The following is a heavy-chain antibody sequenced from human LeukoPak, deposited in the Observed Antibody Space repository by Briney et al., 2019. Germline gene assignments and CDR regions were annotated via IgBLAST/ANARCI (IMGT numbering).Heavy chain of an antibody. J-gene: IGHJ6*02. CDR1: GGSISSGDYY. CDR2: VYYSGNT. CDR3: ARDEYSYGPLEWVYYGMDV. Sequence: PSEALSLTCTVSGGSISSGDYYWSWIRQSPGKGLEWIGYVYYSGNTYTYYNPSLKSRVTMSVDTSKNQFSLKLSSVTAADTAVYYCARDEYSYGPLEWVYYGMDVWGQGTTVTVSS. D-gene: IGHD5-18*01. V-gene: IGHV4-30-4*01.